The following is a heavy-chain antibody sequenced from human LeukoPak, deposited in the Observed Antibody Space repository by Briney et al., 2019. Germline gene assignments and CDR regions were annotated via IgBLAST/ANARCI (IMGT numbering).Heavy chain of an antibody. CDR1: GGSFSGYY. D-gene: IGHD6-13*01. V-gene: IGHV4-34*01. J-gene: IGHJ4*02. Sequence: KPSETLSLTCAVCGGSFSGYYWSWIRQPPGKGLEWIGEINHSGSTNYNPSLKSRVTISVDTSKNQFSLKLSSVTAADTAVYYCARTGYSSSWSDYWGQGTLVTVSS. CDR3: ARTGYSSSWSDY. CDR2: INHSGST.